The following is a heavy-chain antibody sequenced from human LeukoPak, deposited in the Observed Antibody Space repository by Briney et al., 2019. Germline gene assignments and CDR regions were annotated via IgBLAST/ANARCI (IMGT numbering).Heavy chain of an antibody. J-gene: IGHJ4*02. CDR2: IYHSGSA. Sequence: PSQTLSLTCTVSGGSISSGGYYWSWIRQAPGKGLEWIGYIYHSGSAYYNPSLKSRVTISVDRSMNQFSLKLSSVTAVDTAVYYCARDQVDYDIPDHFDYWGKGTLVAVSS. D-gene: IGHD3-22*01. V-gene: IGHV4-30-2*01. CDR3: ARDQVDYDIPDHFDY. CDR1: GGSISSGGYY.